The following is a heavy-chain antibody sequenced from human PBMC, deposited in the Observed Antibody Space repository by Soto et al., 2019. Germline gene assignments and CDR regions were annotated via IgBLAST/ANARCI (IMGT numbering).Heavy chain of an antibody. CDR1: GKSFTNYC. CDR2: INADDSNT. Sequence: EPLTNSHRTYGKSFTNYCVTWVLQVPGKGLEDMGRINADDSNTRYRPSFRGHVTISADKSISTAYLQWSSLKASDSAMYFCARHAGIEGASAYWGQGTLVTVSS. CDR3: ARHAGIEGASAY. J-gene: IGHJ4*02. D-gene: IGHD1-26*01. V-gene: IGHV5-10-1*01.